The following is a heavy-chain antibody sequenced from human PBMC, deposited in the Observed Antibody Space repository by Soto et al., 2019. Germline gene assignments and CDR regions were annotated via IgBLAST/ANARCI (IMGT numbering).Heavy chain of an antibody. D-gene: IGHD2-2*02. CDR2: IIPIFGTA. V-gene: IGHV1-69*13. Sequence: ASVKVSCKASGGTFSSYAISWVRQAPGQGLEWMGGIIPIFGTANYAQKFQGRVTITADESTSTAYMELSSLRSEDTAVYYCARGHIVVVPAAIDYWGQGTLVTVSS. J-gene: IGHJ4*02. CDR1: GGTFSSYA. CDR3: ARGHIVVVPAAIDY.